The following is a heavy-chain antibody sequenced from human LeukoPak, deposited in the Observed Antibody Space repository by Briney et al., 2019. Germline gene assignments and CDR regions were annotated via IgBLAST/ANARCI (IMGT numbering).Heavy chain of an antibody. J-gene: IGHJ4*02. Sequence: ASVKVSCKASGYTFTNNGISWVRQAPGQGLEWMGIINPSGGSTSYAQKFQGRVTMTRDTSTSTVYMELSSLRSEDTAVYYCARDPGGATYFDYWGQGTLVTVSS. CDR2: INPSGGST. V-gene: IGHV1-46*01. CDR1: GYTFTNNG. D-gene: IGHD1-26*01. CDR3: ARDPGGATYFDY.